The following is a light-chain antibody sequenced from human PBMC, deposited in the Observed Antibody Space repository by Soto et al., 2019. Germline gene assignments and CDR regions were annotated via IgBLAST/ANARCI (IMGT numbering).Light chain of an antibody. V-gene: IGKV3-20*01. CDR3: QQYGSSPFT. Sequence: EIVLTQSPATLSLSPGERATLSCRASQSVSSYLAWYQQKPGQAPRLLIYDASNRATGIPDRFSGSGSGTDFTLTISRLEPEYFVVYYCQQYGSSPFTFRPGTQVDIX. J-gene: IGKJ3*01. CDR2: DAS. CDR1: QSVSSY.